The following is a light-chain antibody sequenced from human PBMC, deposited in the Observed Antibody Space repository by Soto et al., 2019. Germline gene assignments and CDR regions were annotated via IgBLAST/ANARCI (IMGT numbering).Light chain of an antibody. V-gene: IGKV1-5*01. Sequence: IQMTQSPSTLSASLGDRVTITCRASQSISSWFAWYQQKPGKAPKLLIYDASSLESGVPSRLSGSGSGTEFTLTISSLQPDDFATYYCQQYSSYWTFGQGTKVDIK. CDR2: DAS. CDR1: QSISSW. J-gene: IGKJ1*01. CDR3: QQYSSYWT.